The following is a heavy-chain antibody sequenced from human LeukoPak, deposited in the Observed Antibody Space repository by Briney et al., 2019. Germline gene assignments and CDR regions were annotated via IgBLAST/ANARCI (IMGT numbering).Heavy chain of an antibody. CDR1: GFTFSIYA. V-gene: IGHV3-23*01. D-gene: IGHD3/OR15-3a*01. CDR3: AKDLIYPMDV. CDR2: IGGSGGTT. Sequence: GASLRLSCAASGFTFSIYAMSWVRQAPGKGLEWVSAIGGSGGTTYYADSVKGRFTISRDNFKNTLYLQMNSLRAEDTAVYYCAKDLIYPMDVWGQGTTVTVSS. J-gene: IGHJ6*02.